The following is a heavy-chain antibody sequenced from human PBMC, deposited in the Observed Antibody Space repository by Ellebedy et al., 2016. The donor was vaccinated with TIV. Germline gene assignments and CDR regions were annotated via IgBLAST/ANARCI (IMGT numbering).Heavy chain of an antibody. V-gene: IGHV1-2*02. CDR2: INPNTGGT. D-gene: IGHD2-2*01. Sequence: AASAKVSCKASGFTFTDYYSDCVRQPPEEGPEWMGWINPNTGGTTLAQKVQGRVAMTRDTSISTAYMELRRLTSDATAVYYCARARASPYRVFDIWGQGTLVTVSS. CDR1: GFTFTDYY. CDR3: ARARASPYRVFDI. J-gene: IGHJ3*02.